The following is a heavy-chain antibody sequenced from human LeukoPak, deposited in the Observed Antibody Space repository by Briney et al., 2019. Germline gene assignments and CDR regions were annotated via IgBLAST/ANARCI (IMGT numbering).Heavy chain of an antibody. Sequence: PGGSLRLSCAASGFSLSTYAMSWVRQAPGKGLEWVSGISGSGGSTDYADSVKGRFTISRDNSKNTLYLQMNSLRAEDTAVYYCAKLTRSGWLYYFDYWGQGTLVTVSS. CDR1: GFSLSTYA. J-gene: IGHJ4*02. V-gene: IGHV3-23*01. CDR3: AKLTRSGWLYYFDY. CDR2: ISGSGGST. D-gene: IGHD6-19*01.